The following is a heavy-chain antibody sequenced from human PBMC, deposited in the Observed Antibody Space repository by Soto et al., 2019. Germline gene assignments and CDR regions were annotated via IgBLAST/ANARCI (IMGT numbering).Heavy chain of an antibody. V-gene: IGHV1-2*04. D-gene: IGHD3-3*01. CDR1: GYTFTGYY. CDR3: ATKRGKAIFGTLDY. J-gene: IGHJ4*02. Sequence: ASVKVSCKASGYTFTGYYMHWVRQAPGQGLEWMGWINPDSGGTNYAQNFQGWVTMTRDTSITTAYMELSRLRSDDTAVYYCATKRGKAIFGTLDYWGQGTLVTVSS. CDR2: INPDSGGT.